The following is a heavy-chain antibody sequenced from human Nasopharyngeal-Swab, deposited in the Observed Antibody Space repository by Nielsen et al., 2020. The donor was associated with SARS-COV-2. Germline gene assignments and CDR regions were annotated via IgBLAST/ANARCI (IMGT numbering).Heavy chain of an antibody. J-gene: IGHJ6*02. V-gene: IGHV4-31*03. CDR2: ISYRGST. D-gene: IGHD1-26*01. Sequence: SETLSLTCTVSGGSINSGDSCWNWIRQHPGKGLEWIGYISYRGSTYYNPSLKSRVTISVDTSKNQVSLNLSSVTAADTAVYYCARDYRGAGYYYYGMDVWGQGTTVTVSS. CDR3: ARDYRGAGYYYYGMDV. CDR1: GGSINSGDSC.